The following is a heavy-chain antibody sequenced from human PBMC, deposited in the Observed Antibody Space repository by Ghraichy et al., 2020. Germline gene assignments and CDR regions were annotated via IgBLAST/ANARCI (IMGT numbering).Heavy chain of an antibody. D-gene: IGHD1-1*01. V-gene: IGHV3-7*01. CDR1: GFTFSGFW. Sequence: GGSLRLSCAASGFTFSGFWMTWVRQAPGKGLEWVANIKQDGGKEHYVDSVEGRFTISRDNANNSLYLQMNSLRGEDTAVYYGARAGSQGSGISDYWVQGTLVTVSP. CDR3: ARAGSQGSGISDY. CDR2: IKQDGGKE. J-gene: IGHJ4*02.